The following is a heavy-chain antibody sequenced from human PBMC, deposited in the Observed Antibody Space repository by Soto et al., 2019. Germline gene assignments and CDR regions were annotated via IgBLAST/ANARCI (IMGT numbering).Heavy chain of an antibody. J-gene: IGHJ5*02. Sequence: GASVKVSCKASGYTFTSYDINWVRQATGQGLEWMGWMNPNSGNTGYAQKFQGRVTMTRNTSISTAYMELSSLRSEDTAVYYCAREVAPAAIGNNWFDPWGQGTLVTV. CDR2: MNPNSGNT. CDR1: GYTFTSYD. CDR3: AREVAPAAIGNNWFDP. V-gene: IGHV1-8*01. D-gene: IGHD2-2*01.